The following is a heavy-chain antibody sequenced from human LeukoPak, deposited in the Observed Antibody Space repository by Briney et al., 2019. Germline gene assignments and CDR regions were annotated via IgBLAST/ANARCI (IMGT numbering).Heavy chain of an antibody. CDR2: INHSGNT. D-gene: IGHD1-26*01. CDR3: ARHDSAVGALFI. CDR1: GGSFSGYY. Sequence: SETLSLTCAVYGGSFSGYYWSWIRQPPGKGLEWIGEINHSGNTNYNPSLKSRVTISVDTSKNQFSLKLNSVTAADTAVYYCARHDSAVGALFIWGQGTLVTVSS. J-gene: IGHJ4*02. V-gene: IGHV4-34*01.